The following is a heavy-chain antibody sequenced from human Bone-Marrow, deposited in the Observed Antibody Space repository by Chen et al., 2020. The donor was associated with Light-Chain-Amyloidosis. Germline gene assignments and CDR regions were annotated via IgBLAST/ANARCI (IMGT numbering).Heavy chain of an antibody. D-gene: IGHD2-2*01. CDR1: GYTFTVYH. V-gene: IGHV1-2*02. J-gene: IGHJ6*02. CDR3: ARGLHCSNTNCYLEFYYNAMDV. CDR2: INPNSDRT. Sequence: QVQLVQSGAEVKKPGASVKVSCEASGYTFTVYHRHWVRQAPGQGLEWMGWINPNSDRTNYAQKFQGRVTMTRDTSISTVYMELSRLRSDDTAVYYCARGLHCSNTNCYLEFYYNAMDVWGQGTTVTVSS.